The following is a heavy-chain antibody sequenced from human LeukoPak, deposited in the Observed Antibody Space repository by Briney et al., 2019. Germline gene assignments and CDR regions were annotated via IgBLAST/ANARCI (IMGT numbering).Heavy chain of an antibody. CDR1: GGSISSGDYY. D-gene: IGHD3-16*01. J-gene: IGHJ4*02. Sequence: SQTLSLTCTVSGGSISSGDYYWSWIRQPPGKGLEWIGYIYYSETTYYNPSLKSRVTISVDTSKNQFSLKLSSVTAADTAVYYCAREADVWGNHYFDYWGQGTLVTVSS. V-gene: IGHV4-30-4*01. CDR2: IYYSETT. CDR3: AREADVWGNHYFDY.